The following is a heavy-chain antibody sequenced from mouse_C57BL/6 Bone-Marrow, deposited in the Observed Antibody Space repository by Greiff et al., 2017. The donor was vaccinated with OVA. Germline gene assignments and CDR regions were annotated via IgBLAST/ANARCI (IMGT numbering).Heavy chain of an antibody. Sequence: EVKLQQSGAELVRPGASVKLSCTASGFNIKDDYMHWVKQRPEQGLEWIGWIDPENGDTEYASKFQGKATITADTSSNTAYLQLSSLTSEDTAVYYCTTRYYYGSSLFAYWGQGTLVTVSA. J-gene: IGHJ3*01. CDR1: GFNIKDDY. CDR2: IDPENGDT. D-gene: IGHD1-1*01. CDR3: TTRYYYGSSLFAY. V-gene: IGHV14-4*01.